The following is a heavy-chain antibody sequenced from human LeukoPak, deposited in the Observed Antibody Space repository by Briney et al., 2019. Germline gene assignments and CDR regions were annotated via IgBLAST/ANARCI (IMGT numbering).Heavy chain of an antibody. D-gene: IGHD2-15*01. CDR2: ISSSGSTI. CDR3: ARGYCSGGTCYFDY. Sequence: GGSLRLSCAASGYTFSSYEMNWVRQAPGKGLEWVSYISSSGSTIYYADSVKGRFTISRDNAKSSLFLQMNSLGAEDTAVYYCARGYCSGGTCYFDYWGQGTLVTVSS. V-gene: IGHV3-48*03. CDR1: GYTFSSYE. J-gene: IGHJ4*02.